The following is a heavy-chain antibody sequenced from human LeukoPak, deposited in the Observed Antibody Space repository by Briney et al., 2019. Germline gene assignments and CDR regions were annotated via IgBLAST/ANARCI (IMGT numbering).Heavy chain of an antibody. V-gene: IGHV3-23*01. Sequence: GGSLSLYCAASGFTFTGSAMTWVRQAPGKGLEWVSTITGSDDATYYEDSVKGRFTISRDFSKNTVHLLMHSLRVEDTAIYYCAKGPRLNSGYHPDCWGQGTLVTVSS. CDR1: GFTFTGSA. D-gene: IGHD3-22*01. J-gene: IGHJ4*02. CDR2: ITGSDDAT. CDR3: AKGPRLNSGYHPDC.